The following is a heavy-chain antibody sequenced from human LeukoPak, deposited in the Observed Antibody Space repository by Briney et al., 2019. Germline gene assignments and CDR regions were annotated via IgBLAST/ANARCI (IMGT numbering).Heavy chain of an antibody. CDR1: GGSINSYY. Sequence: SETLSLTCTVSGGSINSYYWSWIRQPPGKGLECIGYIHYTGSTNYNPSLKSRVTISVDTSKNQFSLKLSSVTAADTAVYYCARQGVVDTAMVTLDYWGQGTLVTVSS. D-gene: IGHD5-18*01. J-gene: IGHJ4*02. V-gene: IGHV4-59*08. CDR3: ARQGVVDTAMVTLDY. CDR2: IHYTGST.